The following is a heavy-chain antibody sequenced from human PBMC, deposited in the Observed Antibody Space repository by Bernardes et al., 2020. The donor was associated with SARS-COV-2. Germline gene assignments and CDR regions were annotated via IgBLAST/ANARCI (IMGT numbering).Heavy chain of an antibody. Sequence: GGSLRLSCAASGFTFSSYSMNWVRQAPGKGLEWVSSISSSSSYIYYADSVKGRFTISRDNAKNSLYLQMNSLRAEDTAVYYCARRSRDRGWGSYFDYWGQGTLVTVSS. J-gene: IGHJ4*02. CDR2: ISSSSSYI. CDR3: ARRSRDRGWGSYFDY. D-gene: IGHD7-27*01. V-gene: IGHV3-21*01. CDR1: GFTFSSYS.